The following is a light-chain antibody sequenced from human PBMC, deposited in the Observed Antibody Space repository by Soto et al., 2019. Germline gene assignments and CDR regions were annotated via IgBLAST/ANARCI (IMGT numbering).Light chain of an antibody. CDR3: GSHAGNSNLV. V-gene: IGLV2-8*01. CDR1: STDVGAYNY. CDR2: EVT. J-gene: IGLJ3*02. Sequence: QSALTQPPSASGSPGQSVTISCTGTSTDVGAYNYVSWYQQHPGKAPKLVIYEVTKRPSGLPDRFSGSKSGNTASLTVSGLQAEDEDDYYCGSHAGNSNLVFGGGTKVTVL.